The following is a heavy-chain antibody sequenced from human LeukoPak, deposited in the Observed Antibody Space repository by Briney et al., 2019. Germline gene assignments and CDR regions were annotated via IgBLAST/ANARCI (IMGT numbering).Heavy chain of an antibody. V-gene: IGHV3-30*14. D-gene: IGHD6-6*01. CDR3: ARPIEYSSSPDDAFDI. Sequence: PGGSLRLSCAASGFTFSSYAMHWVRQAPGKGLEWVAVISYDGSNKYYADSVKGRFTISRDNSKNTLYLQMNSLRAEDTAVYYCARPIEYSSSPDDAFDIWGQGTMVTVSS. J-gene: IGHJ3*02. CDR2: ISYDGSNK. CDR1: GFTFSSYA.